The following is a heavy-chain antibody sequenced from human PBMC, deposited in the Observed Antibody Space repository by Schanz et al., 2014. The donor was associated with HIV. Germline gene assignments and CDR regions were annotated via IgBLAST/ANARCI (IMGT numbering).Heavy chain of an antibody. CDR3: AKASESIFGVEGLDF. CDR2: SSHDGSVK. V-gene: IGHV3-30*18. Sequence: QVHLVESGGGVVQPGRSLRLSCVGSGFIFSNYGIHWVRQAPGKGREWEAVSSHDGSVKFYGDSVKGRFTISRDTFKNTVYLQMNSLRSEDTAVYYCAKASESIFGVEGLDFWGQGTLVIVSS. J-gene: IGHJ4*02. CDR1: GFIFSNYG. D-gene: IGHD3-3*01.